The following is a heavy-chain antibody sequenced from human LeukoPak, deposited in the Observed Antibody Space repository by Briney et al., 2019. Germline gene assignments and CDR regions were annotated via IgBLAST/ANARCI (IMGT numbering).Heavy chain of an antibody. V-gene: IGHV4-39*01. D-gene: IGHD1-26*01. Sequence: SETLSLTCTVSGGSISSNNYFWCWIRQPPGKGLEWIGGIHYRGSTYYNPSLQSRVTISVDTSKNQFSLKLSSVTAADTAVYYCARGGSPVGATNDYWGQGTLVTVSS. J-gene: IGHJ4*02. CDR3: ARGGSPVGATNDY. CDR1: GGSISSNNYF. CDR2: IHYRGST.